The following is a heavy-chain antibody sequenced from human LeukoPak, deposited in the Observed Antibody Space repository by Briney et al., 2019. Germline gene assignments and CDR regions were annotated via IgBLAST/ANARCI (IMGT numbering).Heavy chain of an antibody. CDR1: GFTFSHYE. Sequence: GGSLRLSCAASGFTFSHYEMNWVRQAPGKGLEWTSYIRSSGTTIYYADSVKGRFTISRDNAKNSLYLQMNSLRAEDTAVYYCARERYYDSSGYDYWGRGTLVTVSS. J-gene: IGHJ4*02. CDR2: IRSSGTTI. CDR3: ARERYYDSSGYDY. V-gene: IGHV3-48*03. D-gene: IGHD3-22*01.